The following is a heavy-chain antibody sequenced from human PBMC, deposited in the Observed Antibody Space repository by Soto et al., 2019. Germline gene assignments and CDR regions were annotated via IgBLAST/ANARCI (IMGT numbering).Heavy chain of an antibody. CDR2: IYYSGST. J-gene: IGHJ6*02. Sequence: SETLSLTCTVSGGSISGYYWSWIRQPPGKGLKWIGYIYYSGSTNYNPSLKSRVTISVDTSKNQFSLKLSSVTAADTAVYYCAREGSYKNYYYYGMDVWGQGATVTVSS. CDR1: GGSISGYY. V-gene: IGHV4-59*01. CDR3: AREGSYKNYYYYGMDV. D-gene: IGHD2-15*01.